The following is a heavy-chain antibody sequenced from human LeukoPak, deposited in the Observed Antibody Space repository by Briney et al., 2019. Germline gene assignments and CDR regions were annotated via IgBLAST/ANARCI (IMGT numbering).Heavy chain of an antibody. D-gene: IGHD4-17*01. CDR3: AKDGAYGDYEDY. J-gene: IGHJ4*02. CDR1: GFTFCSYG. CDR2: IRYDGSNK. Sequence: GGSLRLSCAASGFTFCSYGMHWVRQAPGKGLEWVAFIRYDGSNKYCADSVKGRFTISRDNSKNTLYLQMNSLRAEDTAVYYCAKDGAYGDYEDYWGQGTLVTVPS. V-gene: IGHV3-30*02.